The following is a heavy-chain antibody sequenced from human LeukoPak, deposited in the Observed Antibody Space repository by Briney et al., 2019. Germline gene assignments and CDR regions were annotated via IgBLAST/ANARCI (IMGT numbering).Heavy chain of an antibody. CDR2: INWNGGST. CDR1: GLTFDDYG. Sequence: GGSLRLSCAVSGLTFDDYGMSWVRQAPGKGLEWVSGINWNGGSTGYADSVKGRFTISRDNAKNSLYLQMNSLRVEDTALYYCARGIRFLEWLSGFDYWGQGILVTVSS. V-gene: IGHV3-20*04. J-gene: IGHJ4*02. D-gene: IGHD3-3*01. CDR3: ARGIRFLEWLSGFDY.